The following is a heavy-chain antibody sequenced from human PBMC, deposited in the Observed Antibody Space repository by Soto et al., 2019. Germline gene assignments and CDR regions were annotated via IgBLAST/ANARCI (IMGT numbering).Heavy chain of an antibody. V-gene: IGHV3-30-3*01. J-gene: IGHJ6*02. CDR3: ARDQAAHGDGMDV. CDR2: ISYDGSNK. D-gene: IGHD3-10*01. CDR1: GFTFSSYA. Sequence: QVQLVESGGGVVQPGRSLRLSCAASGFTFSSYAMHWVRQAPGKGLEWVAVISYDGSNKYYADSVKGRFTISRDNSKNTLYLQMNSLRAEDTALYYCARDQAAHGDGMDVWGQGTTVTVSS.